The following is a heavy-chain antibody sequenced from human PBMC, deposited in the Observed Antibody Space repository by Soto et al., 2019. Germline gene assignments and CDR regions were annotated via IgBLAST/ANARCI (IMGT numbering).Heavy chain of an antibody. D-gene: IGHD3-22*01. CDR1: GYTFTDYY. J-gene: IGHJ4*02. CDR3: ARRQGDYYDSSGYHYYFDY. CDR2: INPNSGGT. Sequence: ASVKVSCKASGYTFTDYYVHWVRQAPGQGLEWMGWINPNSGGTKSAQKFQGRVTMTRDTSISTAYMELRRLRSDDTAVYYCARRQGDYYDSSGYHYYFDYWGQGTLVTVYS. V-gene: IGHV1-2*02.